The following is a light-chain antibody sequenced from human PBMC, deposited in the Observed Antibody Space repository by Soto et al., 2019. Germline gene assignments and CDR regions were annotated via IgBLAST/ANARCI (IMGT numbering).Light chain of an antibody. CDR3: AAWDGSLNVVV. J-gene: IGLJ2*01. V-gene: IGLV1-44*01. Sequence: QSVLTQPPSASGTPGQRVTISCSGSSSNIGRNTVNWYQQLPGTAPKLLIYDNNQRPSAVPDRFSGSKSGTSASLAISGLQSEDEADYYCAAWDGSLNVVVFGGGTKLTVL. CDR1: SSNIGRNT. CDR2: DNN.